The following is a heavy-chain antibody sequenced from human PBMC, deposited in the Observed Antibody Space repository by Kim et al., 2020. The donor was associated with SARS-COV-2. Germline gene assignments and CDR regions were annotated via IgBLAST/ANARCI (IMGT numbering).Heavy chain of an antibody. Sequence: AQKFQGRVTMTEDTSTDTAYMELSSLRSEDTAVYYCATADYYDSSGYLDYWGQGTLVTVSS. V-gene: IGHV1-24*01. D-gene: IGHD3-22*01. CDR3: ATADYYDSSGYLDY. J-gene: IGHJ4*02.